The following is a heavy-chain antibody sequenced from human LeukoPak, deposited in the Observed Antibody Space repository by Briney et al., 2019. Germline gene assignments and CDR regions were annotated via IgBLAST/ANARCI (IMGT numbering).Heavy chain of an antibody. CDR3: ASLTYYYDSSGYYSPQYYYYYYYMDV. V-gene: IGHV4-39*01. D-gene: IGHD3-22*01. CDR2: IYYSGST. J-gene: IGHJ6*03. Sequence: PSETLSLTCTVSGGSISSSSYYWGWIRQPPGKGLEWIGSIYYSGSTYYNPSLKSLFTISVDTSKNQFSLKLSSVTAADTAVYYCASLTYYYDSSGYYSPQYYYYYYYMDVWGKGTTVTVSS. CDR1: GGSISSSSYY.